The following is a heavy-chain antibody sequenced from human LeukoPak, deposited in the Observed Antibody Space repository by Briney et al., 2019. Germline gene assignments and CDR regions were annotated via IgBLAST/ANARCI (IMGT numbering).Heavy chain of an antibody. Sequence: ASVKVSCKASGGTFSSYAISWVRQAPGQGLEWMGRIIPILGIANYAQKFQGRVTITRDTSASTAYMELSSLRSEDTAVYYCALQGVRGLSYYFDYWGQGTLVAVSS. D-gene: IGHD3-10*01. J-gene: IGHJ4*02. V-gene: IGHV1-69*04. CDR3: ALQGVRGLSYYFDY. CDR2: IIPILGIA. CDR1: GGTFSSYA.